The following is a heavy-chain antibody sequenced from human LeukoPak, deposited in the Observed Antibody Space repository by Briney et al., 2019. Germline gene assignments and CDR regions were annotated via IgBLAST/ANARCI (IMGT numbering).Heavy chain of an antibody. J-gene: IGHJ6*02. CDR1: GYTFTGYY. D-gene: IGHD2-15*01. Sequence: WAPVKVSCKASGYTFTGYYMQWVRQAPGQGLEWMGLINPSGGSTSYAQKFQGRVTMTRDTSTSTVYMELSSLRSEDTAVYYCARVSGYCSGGSCYGLPSHGMDVWGQGTTVTVSS. CDR2: INPSGGST. V-gene: IGHV1-46*01. CDR3: ARVSGYCSGGSCYGLPSHGMDV.